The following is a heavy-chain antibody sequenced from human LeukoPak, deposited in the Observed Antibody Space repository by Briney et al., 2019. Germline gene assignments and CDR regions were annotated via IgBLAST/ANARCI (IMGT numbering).Heavy chain of an antibody. CDR2: ISWNSGSI. CDR1: GCPKEDYA. J-gene: IGHJ4*02. CDR3: AKDFYSSSWSFFDY. D-gene: IGHD6-13*01. Sequence: SLRLFCAASGCPKEDYAMHWVRHAPGGGLEWGSGISWNSGSIGYADSVKGRFTITRDNAKNSLYLQINSLRAEDTALYYCAKDFYSSSWSFFDYWGQGTLVTVSP. V-gene: IGHV3-9*01.